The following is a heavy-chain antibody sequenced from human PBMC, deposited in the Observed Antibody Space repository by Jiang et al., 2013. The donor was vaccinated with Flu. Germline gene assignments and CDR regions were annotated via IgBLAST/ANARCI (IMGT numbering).Heavy chain of an antibody. Sequence: VKPSETLSLTCAVSGGSISSDGYSWSWFRQPPGKGLEWIGYIFHGGRPYYNPSLKSRVTFSVDRSKKQFSLNLTSVTAADTAVYYCARGRIQLPDYWGQGTLVTVSS. CDR1: GGSISSDGYS. D-gene: IGHD5-18*01. J-gene: IGHJ4*02. V-gene: IGHV4-30-2*01. CDR2: IFHGGRP. CDR3: ARGRIQLPDY.